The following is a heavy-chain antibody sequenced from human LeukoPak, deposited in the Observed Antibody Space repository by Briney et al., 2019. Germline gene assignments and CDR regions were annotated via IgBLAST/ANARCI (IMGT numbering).Heavy chain of an antibody. CDR2: IYYSGST. D-gene: IGHD3-10*01. CDR1: GGSISSSSYY. CDR3: AREYYGSGTHFDY. V-gene: IGHV4-39*07. J-gene: IGHJ4*02. Sequence: SETLSLTCTVSGGSISSSSYYWGWIRQPPGEGLEWIGSIYYSGSTYYNPSLKSRVTISVDTSKNQFSLNLSSVTAADSAVYFCAREYYGSGTHFDYWGQGTLVTVSS.